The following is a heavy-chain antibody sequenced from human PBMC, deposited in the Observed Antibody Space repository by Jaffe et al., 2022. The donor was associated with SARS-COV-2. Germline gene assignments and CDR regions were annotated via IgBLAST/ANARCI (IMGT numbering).Heavy chain of an antibody. Sequence: QVQLVESGGGVVQPGRSLRLSCAASGFTFSSYAMHWVRQAPGKGLEWVAVISYDGSNKYYADSVKGRFTISRDNSKNTLYLQMNSLRAEDTAVYYCAREIAAASYFDYWGQGTLVTVSS. CDR3: AREIAAASYFDY. J-gene: IGHJ4*02. CDR1: GFTFSSYA. CDR2: ISYDGSNK. D-gene: IGHD6-13*01. V-gene: IGHV3-30-3*01.